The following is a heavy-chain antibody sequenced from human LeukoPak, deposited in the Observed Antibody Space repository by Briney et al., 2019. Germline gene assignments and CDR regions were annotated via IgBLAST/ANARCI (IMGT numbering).Heavy chain of an antibody. CDR3: ARLGGYPLSAFDI. D-gene: IGHD3-22*01. CDR1: GGSISSYY. Sequence: SETLSLTCTVSGGSISSYYWSWIRQPPGKGLEWIAYMYYSGSTNYNPSLKSRVTISIDTSENQFSLKLSSVTAADAAVYYCARLGGYPLSAFDIWGQGTMVTVSS. J-gene: IGHJ3*02. V-gene: IGHV4-59*08. CDR2: MYYSGST.